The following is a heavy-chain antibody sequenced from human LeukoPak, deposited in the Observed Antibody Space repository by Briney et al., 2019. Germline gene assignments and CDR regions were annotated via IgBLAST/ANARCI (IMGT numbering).Heavy chain of an antibody. CDR1: GFTFSSYD. D-gene: IGHD6-19*01. CDR3: ARGGPRMAVAGRGYYFDY. CDR2: IGTAGDT. V-gene: IGHV3-13*01. Sequence: GGSLRLSCAASGFTFSSYDMHWVRQATGKGLEWVSAIGTAGDTYYPGSVKGRFTISRENAKNSLYLQMNSLRAGDTAVYYCARGGPRMAVAGRGYYFDYWGQGTLVTVSS. J-gene: IGHJ4*02.